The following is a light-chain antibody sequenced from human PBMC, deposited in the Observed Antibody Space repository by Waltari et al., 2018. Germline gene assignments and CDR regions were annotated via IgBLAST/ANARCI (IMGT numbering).Light chain of an antibody. Sequence: QSALTQTPTLSGSPGPSITTSCTGTSRHIGTDNVSSWYQQHPGKAPTLIIYDVNKRPSVVSNRFAGSKSGNTASLTISGLQAADEADYYCCSYAGSAISVFGGGTKVTVL. V-gene: IGLV2-23*02. J-gene: IGLJ3*02. CDR3: CSYAGSAISV. CDR2: DVN. CDR1: SRHIGTDNV.